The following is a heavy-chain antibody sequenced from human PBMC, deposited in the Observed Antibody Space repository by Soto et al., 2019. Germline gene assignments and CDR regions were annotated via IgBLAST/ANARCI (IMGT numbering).Heavy chain of an antibody. CDR2: IRGDGGQT. CDR3: ETDFCLDSDDFFAY. CDR1: GFTFTSYG. D-gene: IGHD3-3*01. Sequence: GGSLRLSCAASGFTFTSYGMGWVRQAPGKGLQWGSTIRGDGGQTHYTDYVKGRFSISRDNSKNTEYLQMDSLRAEDTAMYFLETDFCLDSDDFFAYCCQETQVTVSS. J-gene: IGHJ4*02. V-gene: IGHV3-23*01.